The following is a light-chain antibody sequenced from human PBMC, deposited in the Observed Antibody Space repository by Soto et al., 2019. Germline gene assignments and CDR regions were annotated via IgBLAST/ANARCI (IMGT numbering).Light chain of an antibody. V-gene: IGKV1-5*01. Sequence: DIQMTQTPSTLSASVGDTDTITCRASQSLREWLAWYQQKPGKAPKLLIYDASSLERGVPSRFSGSGSGTEFTLTISSLQPDDFAIYYCQQYKSYFWTFGQGTRVEIK. CDR2: DAS. J-gene: IGKJ1*01. CDR3: QQYKSYFWT. CDR1: QSLREW.